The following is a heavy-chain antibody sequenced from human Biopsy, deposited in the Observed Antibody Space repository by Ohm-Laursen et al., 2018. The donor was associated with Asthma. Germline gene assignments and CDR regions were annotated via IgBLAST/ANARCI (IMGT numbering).Heavy chain of an antibody. CDR1: GFSFSSYA. D-gene: IGHD3-3*01. CDR2: MSFDGRQT. Sequence: RSLRLSCSASGFSFSSYAIHWVRQAPGKGLEWVAVMSFDGRQTYYADSVKGRFTISRDNSKNTLYLQMNSLRAEDTAVYYCAKERYYDFWSGYPIWGQGTMVTVSS. CDR3: AKERYYDFWSGYPI. J-gene: IGHJ3*02. V-gene: IGHV3-30*18.